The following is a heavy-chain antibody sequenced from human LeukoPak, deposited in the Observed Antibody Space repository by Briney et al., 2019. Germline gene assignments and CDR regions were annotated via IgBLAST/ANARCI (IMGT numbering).Heavy chain of an antibody. Sequence: ASVKVSCKGSGYTLSNHAFSWVRQAPGQGLEWMGGIIPIFGTANYAQKFQGRVTITADESTSTAYMELSSLRSEDTAVYYCAETPGGGYCSGGSCYSIGYGMDVWGQGTTVTVSS. D-gene: IGHD2-15*01. V-gene: IGHV1-69*13. CDR2: IIPIFGTA. CDR1: GYTLSNHA. CDR3: AETPGGGYCSGGSCYSIGYGMDV. J-gene: IGHJ6*02.